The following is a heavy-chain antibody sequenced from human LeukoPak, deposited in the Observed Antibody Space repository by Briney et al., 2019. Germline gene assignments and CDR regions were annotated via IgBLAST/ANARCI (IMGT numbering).Heavy chain of an antibody. CDR3: AKAHLKAAAIAVAGRPFDY. D-gene: IGHD6-19*01. V-gene: IGHV3-23*01. Sequence: GGSLRLSCAASGFIFSSYAMSWVRQAPGKGLEWVSTTSGSGGSTYYADSVKGRFTISRDNSKNTLYLQMNSLRAEDTAVYYCAKAHLKAAAIAVAGRPFDYWGQGTLVTVSS. CDR2: TSGSGGST. J-gene: IGHJ4*02. CDR1: GFIFSSYA.